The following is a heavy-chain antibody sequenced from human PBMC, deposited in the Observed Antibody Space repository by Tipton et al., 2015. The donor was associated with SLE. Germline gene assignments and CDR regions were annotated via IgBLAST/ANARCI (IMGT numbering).Heavy chain of an antibody. CDR1: GYSISSGYY. V-gene: IGHV4-38-2*01. J-gene: IGHJ5*02. CDR3: ARGGASSKWLDP. D-gene: IGHD6-6*01. CDR2: ITNNGNT. Sequence: TLSLTCAVSGYSISSGYYWDWIRQPPGKGPEWIGRITNNGNTYYIPSLQSRVTMSVDTSKNHFSLKLSSVTAADTAFYYCARGGASSKWLDPWGQGTLVTVSS.